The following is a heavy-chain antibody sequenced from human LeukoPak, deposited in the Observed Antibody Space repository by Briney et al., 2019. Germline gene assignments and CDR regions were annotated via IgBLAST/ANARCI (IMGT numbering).Heavy chain of an antibody. D-gene: IGHD4-17*01. Sequence: PGGSLRLAFAAAGFTFINYAMSSGRQAPGKGRGLVPYIKGGGGHTFYADSVQGRFTNSRDNSKNTLYLQMNSLRVEDTAVYYCAKRRLPYGDDVFDVWGQGTVVTVSS. V-gene: IGHV3-23*01. CDR2: IKGGGGHT. CDR3: AKRRLPYGDDVFDV. J-gene: IGHJ3*01. CDR1: GFTFINYA.